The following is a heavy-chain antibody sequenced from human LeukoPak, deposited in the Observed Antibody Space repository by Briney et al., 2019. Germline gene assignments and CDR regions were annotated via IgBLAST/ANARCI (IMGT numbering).Heavy chain of an antibody. D-gene: IGHD3-10*01. CDR2: IYTSGST. V-gene: IGHV4-61*02. Sequence: SETLSLTCTVSGGSISSGSYYWSWIRQPAGKGLEWIGRIYTSGSTNYNPSLKSRVTISVDTSKNQFSLKLSSVTAADTAVYYCARDRGYYYYYMDVWGKGTTVTISS. CDR3: ARDRGYYYYYMDV. CDR1: GGSISSGSYY. J-gene: IGHJ6*03.